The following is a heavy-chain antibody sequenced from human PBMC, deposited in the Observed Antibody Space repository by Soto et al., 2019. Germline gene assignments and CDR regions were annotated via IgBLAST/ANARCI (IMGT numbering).Heavy chain of an antibody. Sequence: PSETLSLTCTVSGGSVSSGSYYWSWIRQPPGKGLEWIGYIYYSGSTNYNPSLKSRVTISVDTSKNQFSLKLSSVTAADTAVYYCAREDYGSGSYYNFNWFDPWGQGTLVTVSS. J-gene: IGHJ5*02. CDR3: AREDYGSGSYYNFNWFDP. CDR1: GGSVSSGSYY. V-gene: IGHV4-61*01. D-gene: IGHD3-10*01. CDR2: IYYSGST.